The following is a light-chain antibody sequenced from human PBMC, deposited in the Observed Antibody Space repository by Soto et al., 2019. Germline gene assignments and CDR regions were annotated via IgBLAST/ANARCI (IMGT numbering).Light chain of an antibody. CDR1: QSVSSY. V-gene: IGKV3-11*01. CDR3: QQRSKWPIT. CDR2: DAS. J-gene: IGKJ5*01. Sequence: EIVLTQSPATLSLSPLERATLSCIASQSVSSYLAWYQQKPGQAPRLLIYDASNRATGIPARFSGSGSGTDFTLTISSLEPEDFAVYYCQQRSKWPITFGQGTRLEMK.